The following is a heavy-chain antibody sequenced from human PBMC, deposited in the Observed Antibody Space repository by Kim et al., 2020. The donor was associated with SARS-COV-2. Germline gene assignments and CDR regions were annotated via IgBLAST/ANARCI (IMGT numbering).Heavy chain of an antibody. J-gene: IGHJ3*02. V-gene: IGHV3-23*01. CDR1: GFTFSSYA. Sequence: GGSLRLSCAASGFTFSSYALSWVRQAPGKGLEWVSGISASGASTYYADSVKGRFTTSRDNSKNMLYLQMNSLRAEDTAVYYCAKYCGAASMRDAFDIWGQGTMVTVSS. CDR3: AKYCGAASMRDAFDI. D-gene: IGHD2-21*01. CDR2: ISASGAST.